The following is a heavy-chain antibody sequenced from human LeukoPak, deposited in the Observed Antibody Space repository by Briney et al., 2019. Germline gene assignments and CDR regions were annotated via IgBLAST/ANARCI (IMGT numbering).Heavy chain of an antibody. CDR3: ARDPGGYCSGGSCYGETWYFDY. CDR2: FDPEDGET. CDR1: GYTLTELS. V-gene: IGHV1-24*01. Sequence: ASVKVSCEVSGYTLTELSMHWVRQAPGKGLEWMGGFDPEDGETIYAQKFQGRVTMTEDTSTDTAYMELSSLRSEDTAVYYCARDPGGYCSGGSCYGETWYFDYWGQGTLVTVSS. J-gene: IGHJ4*02. D-gene: IGHD2-15*01.